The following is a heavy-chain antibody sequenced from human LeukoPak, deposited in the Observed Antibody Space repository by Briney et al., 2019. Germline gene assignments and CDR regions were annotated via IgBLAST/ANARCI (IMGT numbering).Heavy chain of an antibody. Sequence: GGSLRLSCAGSGFTVSSNYMTCVRHAPGKGLEWVSVIYSGGSTYYADSVKDRFTISRDNSKNTLYLQMNSLRAEDTAVYYCARGKPATAIRPYFDYWGQGTLVTVSS. CDR1: GFTVSSNY. V-gene: IGHV3-66*01. CDR2: IYSGGST. J-gene: IGHJ4*02. D-gene: IGHD2-2*02. CDR3: ARGKPATAIRPYFDY.